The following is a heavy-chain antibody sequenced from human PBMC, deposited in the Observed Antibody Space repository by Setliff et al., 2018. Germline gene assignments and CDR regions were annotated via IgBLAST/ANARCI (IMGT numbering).Heavy chain of an antibody. J-gene: IGHJ3*02. CDR1: GYTFTSYA. CDR2: INAGNGNT. CDR3: ARDVFPYHYEGAFDI. Sequence: ASVKVSCKASGYTFTSYAMHWVRQAPGQRLEWMGWINAGNGNTKYSQKFQGRVTITRDTSASTAYMELSRLRSDDTAVYYCARDVFPYHYEGAFDIWGQGTMVTVSS. D-gene: IGHD3-22*01. V-gene: IGHV1-3*01.